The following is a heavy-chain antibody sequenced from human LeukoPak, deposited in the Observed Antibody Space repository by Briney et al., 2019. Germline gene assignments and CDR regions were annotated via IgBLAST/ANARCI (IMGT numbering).Heavy chain of an antibody. CDR3: ASNYRPGIADQGDY. CDR2: INHSGST. CDR1: GGSFSGYY. V-gene: IGHV4-34*01. Sequence: PSGTLSLTCAVYGGSFSGYYWSWIRQPPGKGLEWIVEINHSGSTNYNPSLKSRVTISVDTSKNQFSLKLSSVTAADTAVYYCASNYRPGIADQGDYWGQGTLVTVSS. J-gene: IGHJ4*02. D-gene: IGHD6-13*01.